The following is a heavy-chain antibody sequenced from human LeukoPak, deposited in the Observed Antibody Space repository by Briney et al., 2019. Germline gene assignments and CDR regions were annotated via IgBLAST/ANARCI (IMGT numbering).Heavy chain of an antibody. Sequence: SETLSLTCAVSGGSISSGGYSWSWIRQPPGKGLEWIGYIYHSGSTYYNPSLKSRVTISVDRSKNQFSLKLSSVTAADTTVYYCAGGNYYDSSGLDYWGQGTLVTVSS. V-gene: IGHV4-30-2*01. CDR3: AGGNYYDSSGLDY. CDR2: IYHSGST. J-gene: IGHJ4*02. D-gene: IGHD3-22*01. CDR1: GGSISSGGYS.